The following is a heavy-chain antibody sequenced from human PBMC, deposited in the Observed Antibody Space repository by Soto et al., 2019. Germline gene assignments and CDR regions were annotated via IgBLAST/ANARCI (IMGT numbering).Heavy chain of an antibody. Sequence: GGSLRLSCAASGFTFSSYAMHWVRQAPGKGLEWVAVISYDGSNKYYADSVKGRFTISRDNSKNTLYLQMNSLRAEDTAVYYCARVWYSSGWYVYDYWGQGTLVTVSS. V-gene: IGHV3-30-3*01. CDR1: GFTFSSYA. CDR2: ISYDGSNK. CDR3: ARVWYSSGWYVYDY. J-gene: IGHJ4*02. D-gene: IGHD6-19*01.